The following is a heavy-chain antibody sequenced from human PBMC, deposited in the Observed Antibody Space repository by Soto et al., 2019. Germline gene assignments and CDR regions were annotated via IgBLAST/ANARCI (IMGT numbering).Heavy chain of an antibody. CDR3: ATISSQGYSFDY. CDR2: FDPEDGET. CDR1: GYTLTELS. D-gene: IGHD6-13*01. Sequence: ASVKVSCKVSGYTLTELSMHWVRQAPGKGLEWMGGFDPEDGETIYAQKFQGRVTMTEDTSTDTAYMELSSLRSEDTAVYYCATISSQGYSFDYWGQGTLVTVSS. J-gene: IGHJ4*02. V-gene: IGHV1-24*01.